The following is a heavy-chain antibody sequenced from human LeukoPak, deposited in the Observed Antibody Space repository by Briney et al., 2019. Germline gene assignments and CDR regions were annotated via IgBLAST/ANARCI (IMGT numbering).Heavy chain of an antibody. CDR2: IYSGGST. D-gene: IGHD3-10*01. Sequence: PGGSLRLSXAASGFTVSSNYMSWVRQAPGKGLEWVSVIYSGGSTYYADSVKGRFTISRDNSKNTLYLQMNSLRAEDTAVYYCAAKTVNMVRGVMSWGQGTLVTVS. J-gene: IGHJ4*02. CDR1: GFTVSSNY. V-gene: IGHV3-53*01. CDR3: AAKTVNMVRGVMS.